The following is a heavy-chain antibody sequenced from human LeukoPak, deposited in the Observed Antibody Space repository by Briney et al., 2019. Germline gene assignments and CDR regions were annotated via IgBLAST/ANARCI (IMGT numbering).Heavy chain of an antibody. CDR2: VFTSGTT. CDR1: ADSMTTFD. J-gene: IGHJ4*02. CDR3: ARGGGTYGGHGVVAY. V-gene: IGHV4-4*07. Sequence: SETLSLTCSVSADSMTTFDWSWIRQPAGKGLEWVGQVFTSGTTAYSASLKSRLTISLDKSNNQVSLKLISVTAADTAVYYCARGGGTYGGHGVVAYWGQGPLVTVSS. D-gene: IGHD4-23*01.